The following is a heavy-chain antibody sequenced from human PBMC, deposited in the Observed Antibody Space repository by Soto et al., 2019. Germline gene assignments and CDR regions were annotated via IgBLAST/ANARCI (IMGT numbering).Heavy chain of an antibody. J-gene: IGHJ4*02. Sequence: ASVKVSCKVSGYTLTELSMHWVLQAPGKGLEWMGGFDPEDGETIYAQKFQGRVTMTEDTSTDTAYMELSSLRSEDTAVYYCATGLGGELAFDYWGQGTLVTVSS. CDR2: FDPEDGET. CDR1: GYTLTELS. V-gene: IGHV1-24*01. D-gene: IGHD3-16*01. CDR3: ATGLGGELAFDY.